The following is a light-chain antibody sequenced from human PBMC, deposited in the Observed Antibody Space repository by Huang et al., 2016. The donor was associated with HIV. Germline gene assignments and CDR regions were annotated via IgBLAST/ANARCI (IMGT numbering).Light chain of an antibody. Sequence: DIRMTQSPSSLSASVGDRVTITCRTSQSIGSSLNWFQQRPGKGPTLLIYATSSLQNDVPSRFSGRGYGTDFTLTINNLQPEDFATYFCQQSYTSPRVTFGPGTKVHV. CDR1: QSIGSS. V-gene: IGKV1-39*01. CDR3: QQSYTSPRVT. J-gene: IGKJ3*01. CDR2: ATS.